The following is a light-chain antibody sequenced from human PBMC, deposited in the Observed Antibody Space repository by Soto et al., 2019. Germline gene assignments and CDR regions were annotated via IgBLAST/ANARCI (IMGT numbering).Light chain of an antibody. Sequence: DIQMTQSPSTLSASAGDRVTITCRASQSISTWLAWCQQKPGKAPKLLIYGASSLASGVPSRFSGSGSGTEFTLTISSLQPDDFATYYCQQHNGYSERMFGQGTKVDIK. V-gene: IGKV1-5*01. CDR1: QSISTW. CDR2: GAS. CDR3: QQHNGYSERM. J-gene: IGKJ1*01.